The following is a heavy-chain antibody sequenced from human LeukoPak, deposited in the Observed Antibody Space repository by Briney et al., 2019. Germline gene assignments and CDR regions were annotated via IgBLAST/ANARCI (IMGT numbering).Heavy chain of an antibody. D-gene: IGHD1-26*01. CDR1: GGSISSYY. CDR2: IYTSGST. J-gene: IGHJ6*03. CDR3: ASDSNRGSYSYYYMDV. V-gene: IGHV4-4*07. Sequence: PSETLSLTCTVSGGSISSYYWSWLRQPAGKGLEWVGRIYTSGSTNYNPSLKSRVTMSVDTSKNQFSLKLSSVTAADTAVYYCASDSNRGSYSYYYMDVWGKGTTVTVSS.